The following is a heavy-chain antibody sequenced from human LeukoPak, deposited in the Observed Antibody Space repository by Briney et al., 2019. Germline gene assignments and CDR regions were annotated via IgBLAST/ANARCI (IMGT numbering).Heavy chain of an antibody. J-gene: IGHJ6*03. CDR2: ISYSEET. Sequence: TSETLSLTCTVSGGSISSYYWSWIRQPPGKGLEWLGHISYSEETNYNPSLKSRVTISVDTSKNHFSLNLSSVTAGDTAVYYCARVPRSYYYYYYMDVWGKGTTVTVSS. CDR3: ARVPRSYYYYYYMDV. V-gene: IGHV4-59*01. CDR1: GGSISSYY.